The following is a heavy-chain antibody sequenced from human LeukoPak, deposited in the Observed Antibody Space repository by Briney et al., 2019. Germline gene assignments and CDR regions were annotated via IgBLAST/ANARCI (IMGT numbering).Heavy chain of an antibody. Sequence: GGSLRLSCAASGFTFSSYAMSWVRQAPGKGLEWVSAISGSGGSTYYADSVKGRFTISRDNAKNSLYLQMNSLRAEDTAVYYCARVVAARPFSGAFDIWGQGTMVTVSS. J-gene: IGHJ3*02. D-gene: IGHD6-6*01. CDR3: ARVVAARPFSGAFDI. V-gene: IGHV3-23*01. CDR1: GFTFSSYA. CDR2: ISGSGGST.